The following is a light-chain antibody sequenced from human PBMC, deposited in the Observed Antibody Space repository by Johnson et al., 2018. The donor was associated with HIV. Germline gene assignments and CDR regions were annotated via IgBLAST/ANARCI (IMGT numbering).Light chain of an antibody. CDR3: GTWDSSLSAYV. V-gene: IGLV1-51*01. Sequence: QAVLTQPPSVSAAPGQKVTISCSGSSSNIENNYVSWYQQLPRTAPKLLIYDNNKRPSGIPDQFSGSKSGTSATLGITGLQTGDEADYYCGTWDSSLSAYVFGTGTKVTVL. J-gene: IGLJ1*01. CDR1: SSNIENNY. CDR2: DNN.